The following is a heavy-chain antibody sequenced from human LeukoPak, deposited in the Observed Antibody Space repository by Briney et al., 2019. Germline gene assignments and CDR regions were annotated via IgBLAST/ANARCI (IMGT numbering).Heavy chain of an antibody. CDR1: GFTFGGYG. D-gene: IGHD1-14*01. Sequence: PGGSLRLSWAGSGFTFGGYGMHWFRQTPGKGLEWVAVIAYDGSRAFYADSVKGRFPISRDNSKNTMSAQMEHLRAEDTAVYYCTRYNNDHFDYWGQGTLVTVSS. CDR2: IAYDGSRA. V-gene: IGHV3-33*01. CDR3: TRYNNDHFDY. J-gene: IGHJ4*02.